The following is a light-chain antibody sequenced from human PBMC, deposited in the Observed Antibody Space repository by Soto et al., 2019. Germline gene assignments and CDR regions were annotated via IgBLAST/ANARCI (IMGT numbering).Light chain of an antibody. Sequence: SYELTQAPSVSVAPGQTARITCGGNNIETKSVHWYQQKPGQAPVLVVYDDTDRPSGIPERFSGSNSANTAALTISRVEAGDEADYYCLVWDSSSDHYVFGTGTKVTVL. CDR1: NIETKS. V-gene: IGLV3-21*02. CDR3: LVWDSSSDHYV. J-gene: IGLJ1*01. CDR2: DDT.